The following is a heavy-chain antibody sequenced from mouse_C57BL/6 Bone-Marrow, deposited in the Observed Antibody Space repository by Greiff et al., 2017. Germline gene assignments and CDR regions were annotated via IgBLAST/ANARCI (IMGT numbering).Heavy chain of an antibody. V-gene: IGHV5-2*01. Sequence: EVQGVESGGGLVQPGESLKLSCESNEYEFPSHDMSWVRKTPETRLELVAAINSDGGSTYYPDTKERRFIISRDNTKKTLYLQMSSLRSEDTALYYCARHRSNYGGFAYWGQGTLVTVSA. CDR3: ARHRSNYGGFAY. CDR1: EYEFPSHD. D-gene: IGHD2-5*01. J-gene: IGHJ3*01. CDR2: INSDGGST.